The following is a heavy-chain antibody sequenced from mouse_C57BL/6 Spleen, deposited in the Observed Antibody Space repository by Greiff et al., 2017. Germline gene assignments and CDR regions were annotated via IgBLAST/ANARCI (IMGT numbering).Heavy chain of an antibody. V-gene: IGHV1-19*01. Sequence: EVKLEESGPVLVKPGASVQMSCKASGYTFTDYYLNWVKQSHGKSLAWIGVINPYNGGTSYNQKFKGKATLTVDQSSSTAYMELNSLTSEDSAVYYCARSEIDYYGSSYFDDWGQGATLTVSS. J-gene: IGHJ2*01. CDR2: INPYNGGT. CDR1: GYTFTDYY. D-gene: IGHD1-1*01. CDR3: ARSEIDYYGSSYFDD.